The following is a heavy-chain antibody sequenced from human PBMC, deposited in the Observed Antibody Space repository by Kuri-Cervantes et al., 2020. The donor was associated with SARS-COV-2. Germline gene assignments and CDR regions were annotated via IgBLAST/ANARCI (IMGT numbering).Heavy chain of an antibody. Sequence: SETLSLTCTVSGGSISSSSYYWGWIRQPPGKGLEWIGSIYYRGSTYYNPSLKSRVTISVDTSKNQFSLKLSYVTAADTAVYYCARYYITRHFDLWGRGTLVTVSS. J-gene: IGHJ2*01. CDR2: IYYRGST. CDR3: ARYYITRHFDL. CDR1: GGSISSSSYY. V-gene: IGHV4-39*01. D-gene: IGHD2-2*01.